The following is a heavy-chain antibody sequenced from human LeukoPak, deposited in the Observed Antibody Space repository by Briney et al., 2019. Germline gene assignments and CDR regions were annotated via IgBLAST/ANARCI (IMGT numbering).Heavy chain of an antibody. Sequence: PGGSLRLSCAASGFTFSSYAMSWVRQAPGKGLEWVSAISGSGGSTYYADSVKGRFTISRDNSKNTLYLQMNSLRAEDTAVYYCAKGRVEQQLLLIFDYWGQGTLVTVSS. D-gene: IGHD6-13*01. CDR3: AKGRVEQQLLLIFDY. V-gene: IGHV3-23*01. J-gene: IGHJ4*02. CDR2: ISGSGGST. CDR1: GFTFSSYA.